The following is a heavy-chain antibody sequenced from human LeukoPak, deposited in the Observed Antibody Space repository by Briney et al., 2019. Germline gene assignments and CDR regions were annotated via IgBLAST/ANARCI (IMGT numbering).Heavy chain of an antibody. J-gene: IGHJ4*02. V-gene: IGHV3-30*18. CDR2: ISHDGSRV. CDR3: AKDRTGIPTLYYFDS. CDR1: GFTFSTFG. D-gene: IGHD5-18*01. Sequence: GGSLRLSCAASGFTFSTFGMHWVRQAPGEGLEWVAVISHDGSRVQYADSVKGRFTISRDNSQNTLHLQMNSLRTEDTAVYYCAKDRTGIPTLYYFDSWGQGTLVTVSS.